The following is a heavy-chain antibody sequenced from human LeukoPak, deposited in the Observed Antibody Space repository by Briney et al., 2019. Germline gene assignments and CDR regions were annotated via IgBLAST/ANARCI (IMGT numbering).Heavy chain of an antibody. CDR3: AKSGTMGATRFDWYFDL. D-gene: IGHD1-26*01. V-gene: IGHV3-23*01. CDR2: ITGNGRST. Sequence: GGSLRLSCAASGFTFNNYAMGWARQTPGKGLEWVSGITGNGRSTYYADSVKGRFTISRDNSKNTLYLQVNSLRAEDTAAYFCAKSGTMGATRFDWYFDLWGRGTQVIVSS. CDR1: GFTFNNYA. J-gene: IGHJ2*01.